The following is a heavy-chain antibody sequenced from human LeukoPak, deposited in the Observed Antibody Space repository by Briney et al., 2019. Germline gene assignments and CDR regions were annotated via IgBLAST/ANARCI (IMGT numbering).Heavy chain of an antibody. CDR3: AKGTSTVGATEFDY. D-gene: IGHD1-26*01. CDR1: GFTFSSYW. CDR2: ISGSGVRT. Sequence: GGSLRLSCAASGFTFSSYWMHWVRQAPGKGLEWVSAISGSGVRTYYADSVKGRFSISRDNSKNTLYLQMNSLRAEDTAVYYCAKGTSTVGATEFDYWGQGTLVTVSS. J-gene: IGHJ4*02. V-gene: IGHV3-23*01.